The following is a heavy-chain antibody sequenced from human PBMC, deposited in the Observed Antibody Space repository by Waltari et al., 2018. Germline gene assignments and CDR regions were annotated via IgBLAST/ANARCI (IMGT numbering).Heavy chain of an antibody. V-gene: IGHV3-30*18. D-gene: IGHD4-17*01. CDR3: AKEYGDYTRGY. Sequence: QVQLVESGGGVVQPGRSLRLSCAASGFTFRSYGMPWVRQAPGKGLEWVAVISYDGSNKYYADSVKGRFTISRDNSKNTLYLQMNSLRAEDTAVYYCAKEYGDYTRGYWGQGTLVTVSS. CDR1: GFTFRSYG. J-gene: IGHJ4*02. CDR2: ISYDGSNK.